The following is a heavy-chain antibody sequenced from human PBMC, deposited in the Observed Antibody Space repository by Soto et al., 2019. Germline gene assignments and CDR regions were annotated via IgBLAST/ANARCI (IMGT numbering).Heavy chain of an antibody. D-gene: IGHD6-19*01. Sequence: EVQLVESGGGLVKPGGSLRLSCAASGFTFSTAWINWVRQSPGKGLEWVGRSKSKNDGGTVDYAAPVKDRFTIARDDSRNTLYLQTNSLQSEDTAVYYCTTGWGHSSGWPLDYWGQGTLVAVSS. CDR2: SKSKNDGGTV. CDR3: TTGWGHSSGWPLDY. V-gene: IGHV3-15*07. J-gene: IGHJ4*02. CDR1: GFTFSTAW.